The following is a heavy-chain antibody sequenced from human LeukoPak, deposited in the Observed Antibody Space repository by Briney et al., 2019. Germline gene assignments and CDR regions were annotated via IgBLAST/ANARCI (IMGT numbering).Heavy chain of an antibody. Sequence: GGSLRLSCAASGFILINYGLHWAAQSPGNGLDWAIFIQYDGNKTYYAEAVKRRITISRDNSKNTLFLQMNSLGAEDTAVYYCALQGSPQPNYYYYYMDVWGKGTTVTVSS. CDR3: ALQGSPQPNYYYYYMDV. CDR2: IQYDGNKT. D-gene: IGHD1-1*01. CDR1: GFILINYG. J-gene: IGHJ6*03. V-gene: IGHV3-30*02.